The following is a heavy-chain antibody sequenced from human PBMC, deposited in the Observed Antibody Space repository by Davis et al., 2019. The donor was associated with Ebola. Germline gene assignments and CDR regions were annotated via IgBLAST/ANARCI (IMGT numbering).Heavy chain of an antibody. J-gene: IGHJ4*02. D-gene: IGHD1-1*01. Sequence: MPSETLSLTCTVSGGSISSSSYYWGWIRQPPGKGLEWIGYIYYSGSTYYNPSLKSRVTISVDTSKNQFSLKLSSVTAADTAVYYCARGNWNYVDYWGQGTLVTVSS. V-gene: IGHV4-39*01. CDR2: IYYSGST. CDR3: ARGNWNYVDY. CDR1: GGSISSSSYY.